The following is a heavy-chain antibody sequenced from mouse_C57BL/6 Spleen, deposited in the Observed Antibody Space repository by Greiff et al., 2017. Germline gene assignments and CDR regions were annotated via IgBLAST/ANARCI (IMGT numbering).Heavy chain of an antibody. CDR1: GFTFSDYY. Sequence: EVKLVESGGGLVQPGGSLKLSCAASGFTFSDYYMYWVRQTPEKRLEWVAYISNGGGSTYYPDTVKGRFTISRDNAKNTLYLQMSRLKSEDTAMYYCARAYDYDEGGSMDCWGQGTSVTVSS. CDR2: ISNGGGST. CDR3: ARAYDYDEGGSMDC. J-gene: IGHJ4*01. V-gene: IGHV5-12*01. D-gene: IGHD2-4*01.